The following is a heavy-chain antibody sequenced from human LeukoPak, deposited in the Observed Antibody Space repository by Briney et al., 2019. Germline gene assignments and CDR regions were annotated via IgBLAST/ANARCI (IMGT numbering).Heavy chain of an antibody. J-gene: IGHJ3*02. V-gene: IGHV3-48*01. Sequence: SGGSLRLSCAASGFTFSSYSMNCVRQAPGKGLEWVSYISSSSSTIYYADSVKGRFTISRDNAKNSLYLQMNSLRAEDTAVYYCALLTGMATTSNAFDIWGQGTMVTVSS. CDR2: ISSSSSTI. CDR3: ALLTGMATTSNAFDI. CDR1: GFTFSSYS. D-gene: IGHD5-24*01.